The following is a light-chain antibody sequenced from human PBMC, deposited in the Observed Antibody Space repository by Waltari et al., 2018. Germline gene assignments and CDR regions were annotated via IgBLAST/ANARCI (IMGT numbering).Light chain of an antibody. CDR2: TAS. CDR1: QSISIY. Sequence: DIQMTQSPSSLSASIGDRVTITCRASQSISIYLNWYQQKPGKAPKLLIYTASSLQSGVPSKFSGSGSGTDFTLTISSLQPEDFATYYCQQNYNTPRTFGQGTKVEIK. J-gene: IGKJ1*01. CDR3: QQNYNTPRT. V-gene: IGKV1-39*01.